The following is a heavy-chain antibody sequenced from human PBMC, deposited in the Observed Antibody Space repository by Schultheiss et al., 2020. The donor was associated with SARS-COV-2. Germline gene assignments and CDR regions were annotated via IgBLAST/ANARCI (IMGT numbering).Heavy chain of an antibody. J-gene: IGHJ5*02. V-gene: IGHV4-59*01. CDR1: GGSISSYY. CDR2: IYYSGST. D-gene: IGHD3-9*01. CDR3: AREDYDILTGYYKLDP. Sequence: SQTLSLTCTVSGGSISSYYWSWIRQPPGKGLEWIGYIYYSGSTNYNPSLKSRVTMSVDTSKNQFSLKLSSVTAADTAVYYCAREDYDILTGYYKLDPWGQGTLVTVSS.